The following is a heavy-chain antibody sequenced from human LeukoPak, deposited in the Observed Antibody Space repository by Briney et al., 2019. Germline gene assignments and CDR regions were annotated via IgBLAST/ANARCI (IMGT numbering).Heavy chain of an antibody. CDR3: ARSRNTVTTTSTVDY. V-gene: IGHV1-46*01. CDR1: GYTFTSYY. Sequence: ASVKVSCKASGYTFTSYYMHWVRQAPGQGLEWMGIINPSGGSTSYAQKFQGRVTMTRDMSTSTVYMELSSLRSEDTAVYYCARSRNTVTTTSTVDYWGQGTLVTVSS. CDR2: INPSGGST. D-gene: IGHD4-17*01. J-gene: IGHJ4*02.